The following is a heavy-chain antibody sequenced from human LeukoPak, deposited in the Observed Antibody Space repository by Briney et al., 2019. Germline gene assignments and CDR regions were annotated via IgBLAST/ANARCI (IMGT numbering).Heavy chain of an antibody. CDR3: ARVVGYCSGGSCYYFDY. CDR1: GFTFRTYG. J-gene: IGHJ4*02. V-gene: IGHV3-30*02. Sequence: GGSLRLACAASGFTFRTYGLHWVRQSPDKGLEWVTFIRYDGSTQYYADSVKGRFTISRDNSKNTLYLQMNSLRVEDTAVYYCARVVGYCSGGSCYYFDYWGQGTLVTVSS. D-gene: IGHD2-15*01. CDR2: IRYDGSTQ.